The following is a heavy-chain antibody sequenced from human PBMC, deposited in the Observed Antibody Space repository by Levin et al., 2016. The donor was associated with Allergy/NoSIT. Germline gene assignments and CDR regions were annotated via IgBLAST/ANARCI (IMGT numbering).Heavy chain of an antibody. V-gene: IGHV4-39*02. J-gene: IGHJ4*02. D-gene: IGHD1-1*01. Sequence: GSLRLSCIVSNASVSSSRYYWGWIRQPPGKGLEWIGSVFHTGSTYYTPSLKSRVTISIDTSRNNFSLKLPSVTAADTAVYYCVGHYSPLSTTVTLGWGQGTLVTVSS. CDR3: VGHYSPLSTTVTLG. CDR2: VFHTGST. CDR1: NASVSSSRYY.